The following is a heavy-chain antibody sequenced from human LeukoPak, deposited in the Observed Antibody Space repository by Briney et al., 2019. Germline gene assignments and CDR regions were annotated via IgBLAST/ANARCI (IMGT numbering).Heavy chain of an antibody. CDR3: ATIAVAGDWFDP. V-gene: IGHV4-59*01. J-gene: IGHJ5*02. D-gene: IGHD6-19*01. CDR1: GGSISSYY. Sequence: PSETLSLTCTVSGGSISSYYWSWIRHPPGKGVEWVAYIYYTGSTTYNPSLKSRVTISVDTSKNQFSLNLSSLTAADTAVYYCATIAVAGDWFDPWGQGTLATVSS. CDR2: IYYTGST.